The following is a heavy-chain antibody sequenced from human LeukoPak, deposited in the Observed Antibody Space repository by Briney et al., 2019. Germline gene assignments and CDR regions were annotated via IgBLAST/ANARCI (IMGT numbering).Heavy chain of an antibody. J-gene: IGHJ4*02. CDR3: ARTIYYYDSSGSAFDY. CDR1: GYIFTGYY. V-gene: IGHV1-2*04. Sequence: ASVKVCCKPSGYIFTGYYMHRVRQAPRQGREWMGWINPNSGGTNYAQKFQGWVTMTRETSPSTAYMELSRLRSDDTAVYYCARTIYYYDSSGSAFDYWGQGTLVTVSS. D-gene: IGHD3-22*01. CDR2: INPNSGGT.